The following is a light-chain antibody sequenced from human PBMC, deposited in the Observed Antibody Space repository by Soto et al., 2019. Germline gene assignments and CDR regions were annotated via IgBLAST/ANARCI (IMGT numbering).Light chain of an antibody. CDR3: SYFTSSINYV. CDR2: DVT. J-gene: IGLJ6*01. V-gene: IGLV2-14*01. Sequence: QSALTQPPSVSGSPGQSITISCSGTSSDVGGYNYVSWYRQHPGKAPKLIIYDVTNRPSGVAHRFSGSKSGNTASLTISGQEADDAADYHCSYFTSSINYVFGGGTKVTVL. CDR1: SSDVGGYNY.